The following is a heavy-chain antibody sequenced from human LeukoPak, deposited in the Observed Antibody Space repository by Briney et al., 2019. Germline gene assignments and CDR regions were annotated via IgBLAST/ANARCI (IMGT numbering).Heavy chain of an antibody. Sequence: GGSLRLSCAGSGFIFSTYAMSWVRQAPGKGLEWVPVISGSGGTIYNADSVKDRFTISRDNSKNTLYLQMNSLRAEDTAVYYCAKDSRRFDIWGQGTMVTVSS. V-gene: IGHV3-23*01. CDR2: ISGSGGTI. CDR3: AKDSRRFDI. J-gene: IGHJ3*02. CDR1: GFIFSTYA.